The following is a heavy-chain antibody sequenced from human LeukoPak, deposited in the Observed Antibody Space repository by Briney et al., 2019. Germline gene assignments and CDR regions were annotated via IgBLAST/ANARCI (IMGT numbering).Heavy chain of an antibody. CDR1: GFTVSTNY. CDR2: IYSGGST. D-gene: IGHD1-26*01. Sequence: GGSLRLSCAASGFTVSTNYMSWVRQAPGKGLEWVSVIYSGGSTYYADSEKGRFTISRDNSKNTLYLQMNSLRAEDTAVYFCARDRVGVTSKFDYWGQGTLVTVSS. V-gene: IGHV3-66*01. J-gene: IGHJ4*02. CDR3: ARDRVGVTSKFDY.